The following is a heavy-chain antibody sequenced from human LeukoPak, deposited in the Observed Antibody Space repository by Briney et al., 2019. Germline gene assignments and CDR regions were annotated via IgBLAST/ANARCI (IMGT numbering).Heavy chain of an antibody. Sequence: ASVKVSCKASGYSFTEYGINWVRQAPGQGLEWMGWISAYNGNTNFAPKFQDRVIVTTDTSTSTAYMELRSLRSDDTAVYFCARSGYYFVGFDYWGQGTLVTVSS. CDR2: ISAYNGNT. CDR3: ARSGYYFVGFDY. V-gene: IGHV1-18*04. CDR1: GYSFTEYG. J-gene: IGHJ4*02. D-gene: IGHD3-22*01.